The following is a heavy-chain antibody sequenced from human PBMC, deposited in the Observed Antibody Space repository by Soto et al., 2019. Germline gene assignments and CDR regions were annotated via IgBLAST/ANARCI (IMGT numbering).Heavy chain of an antibody. CDR3: TTDSRTTLPEIRFDY. J-gene: IGHJ4*02. CDR2: VKSKTDGGSS. V-gene: IGHV3-15*07. D-gene: IGHD1-26*01. CDR1: GFPFTNAW. Sequence: GGSLRLSCVASGFPFTNAWINWVRQVPGKGLEWVGRVKSKTDGGSSDYAAAVKGRFAVSRDDSRNIVYLQMNSLKIEDTGVYYCTTDSRTTLPEIRFDYWGQGTQVTVSS.